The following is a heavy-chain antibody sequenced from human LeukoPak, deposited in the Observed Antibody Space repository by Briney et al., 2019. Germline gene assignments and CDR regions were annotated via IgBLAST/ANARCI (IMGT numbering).Heavy chain of an antibody. CDR1: GGSISSGGYY. V-gene: IGHV4-30-2*01. D-gene: IGHD3-22*01. CDR2: IYHSGST. Sequence: SETLSLTCTVSGGSISSGGYYWSWIRQPPGKGLEWIGYIYHSGSTYYNPSLKSRVTISVDRSKNQFSLKLSSVTAADTAVYYCARAPGWNSGSSGYSDYWGQGTLVTVSS. CDR3: ARAPGWNSGSSGYSDY. J-gene: IGHJ4*02.